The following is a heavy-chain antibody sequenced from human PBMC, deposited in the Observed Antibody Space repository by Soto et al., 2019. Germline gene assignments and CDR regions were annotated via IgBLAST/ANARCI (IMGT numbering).Heavy chain of an antibody. Sequence: QVHLVQSGAEVKKPGASVKVSCKASENTLRYYGIAWVRQAPGQGLEWLGWITTYNGGKIKYGQKVQGRVAMTTDTSTDTAYMELWSLRSDDTAVYYCARAVRTTATTVYLDFWGQGTLITVSS. V-gene: IGHV1-18*01. J-gene: IGHJ4*02. D-gene: IGHD1-1*01. CDR3: ARAVRTTATTVYLDF. CDR1: ENTLRYYG. CDR2: ITTYNGGKI.